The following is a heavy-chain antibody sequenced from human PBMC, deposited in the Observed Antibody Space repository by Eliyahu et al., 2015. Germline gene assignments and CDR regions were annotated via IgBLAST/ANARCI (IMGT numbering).Heavy chain of an antibody. CDR2: IYPSDSDT. J-gene: IGHJ4*02. Sequence: EVQLVQSGVEVKKXGESXXXSXXGXGXSFPGYWXGWVRQMPGKGLEWMGVIYPSDSDTRYSPSFQGQVTISADTSINTAYLQWDTLKASDTAIYYCARHMWQLAPDYWGPGTLVTVSS. D-gene: IGHD4-23*01. V-gene: IGHV5-51*03. CDR3: ARHMWQLAPDY. CDR1: GXSFPGYW.